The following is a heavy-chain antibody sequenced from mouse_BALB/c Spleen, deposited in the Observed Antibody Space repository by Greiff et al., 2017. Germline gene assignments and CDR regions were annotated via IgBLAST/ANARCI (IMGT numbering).Heavy chain of an antibody. CDR1: GFNIKDTY. Sequence: VQLQQSGAELVKPGASVKLSCTASGFNIKDTYMHWVKQRPEQGLEWIGRIDPANGNTKYDPKFQGKATITADTSSNTAYLQLSSLTSEDTAVYYCAHFYSTAVAGDFDDWGQGTTLTVSS. J-gene: IGHJ2*01. CDR2: IDPANGNT. V-gene: IGHV14-3*02. D-gene: IGHD1-1*01. CDR3: AHFYSTAVAGDFDD.